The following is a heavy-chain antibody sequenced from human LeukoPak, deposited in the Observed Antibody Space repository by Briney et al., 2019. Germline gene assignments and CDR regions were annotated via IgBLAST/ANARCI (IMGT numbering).Heavy chain of an antibody. CDR1: GYTFTGYY. D-gene: IGHD3-9*01. V-gene: IGHV1-2*02. CDR3: AREVMRYFNWFDP. J-gene: IGHJ5*02. CDR2: INPNSGDT. Sequence: ASVKVSCKASGYTFTGYYMHWVRQAPGQGLEWMGWINPNSGDTNYAQKFQGRVTMTRDTSISTAYMELSRLRSDDTAVYYCAREVMRYFNWFDPWGQGTLVTVSS.